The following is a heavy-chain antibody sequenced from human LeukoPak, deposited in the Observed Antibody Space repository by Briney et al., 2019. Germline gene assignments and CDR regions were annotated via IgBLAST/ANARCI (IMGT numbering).Heavy chain of an antibody. CDR1: GFTFSSYA. J-gene: IGHJ4*02. CDR2: ISSNGGST. Sequence: PGGSLRLSCAASGFTFSSYAMHWVRQAPGKGLDYVSAISSNGGSTYYANSVKGRFTISRDNSKNTLYLQMGSLRAEDMAVYYCARPYYYDSSDYYYSYWGQGTLVTVSS. CDR3: ARPYYYDSSDYYYSY. D-gene: IGHD3-22*01. V-gene: IGHV3-64*01.